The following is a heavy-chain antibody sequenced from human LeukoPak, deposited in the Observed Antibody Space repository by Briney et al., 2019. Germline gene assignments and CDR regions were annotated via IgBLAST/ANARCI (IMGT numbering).Heavy chain of an antibody. Sequence: PGGSLRLSCVASGFTFDDYWLHWVRQIPGKGLVWISDITTDGSRTRYANSVRGRFTISRDNAKNTVYVQMNSLRADDTGIFYCLRGELTPGVGYWGQGTLVTVSS. J-gene: IGHJ4*02. CDR1: GFTFDDYW. CDR2: ITTDGSRT. V-gene: IGHV3-74*01. D-gene: IGHD1-1*01. CDR3: LRGELTPGVGY.